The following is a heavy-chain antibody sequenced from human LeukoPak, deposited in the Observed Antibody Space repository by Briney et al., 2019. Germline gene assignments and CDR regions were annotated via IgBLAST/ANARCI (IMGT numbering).Heavy chain of an antibody. D-gene: IGHD5-12*01. Sequence: PGGSLRPSWSPSRFIFGDNGVHWDRQAQGRGLGWVTLIRGDTNGEYYAASVEGRCTISKDKSRASGYLQVNSLKSEDTAVYYGAMIVAGWIYLDGGGQGTLVTVSS. J-gene: IGHJ4*02. CDR1: RFIFGDNG. CDR2: IRGDTNGE. CDR3: AMIVAGWIYLDG. V-gene: IGHV3-30*02.